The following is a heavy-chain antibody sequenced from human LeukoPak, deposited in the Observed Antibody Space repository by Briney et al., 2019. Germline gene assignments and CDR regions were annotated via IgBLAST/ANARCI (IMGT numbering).Heavy chain of an antibody. CDR1: GGSFSGYY. V-gene: IGHV4-34*01. J-gene: IGHJ6*03. Sequence: PSETLSLTCAVYGGSFSGYYWNWIRQPPGKGREWIGEIDHSESTNYNPSLTSRFTISVDTSKNHLSLKLSSVTAADTAVYYCARGPYCSTTSCYEGYYYYYYMDVWGKGTTVTVSS. CDR3: ARGPYCSTTSCYEGYYYYYYMDV. CDR2: IDHSEST. D-gene: IGHD2-2*01.